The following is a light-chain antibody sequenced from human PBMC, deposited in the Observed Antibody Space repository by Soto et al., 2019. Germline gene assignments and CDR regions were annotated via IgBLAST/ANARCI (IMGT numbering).Light chain of an antibody. J-gene: IGKJ2*01. CDR1: RDIGNS. V-gene: IGKV1-33*01. CDR3: QQDDNLPYT. Sequence: DIQMTQSPSSLSASIGDRVTITCQASRDIGNSLNWYQHKPGRAPNLLIDDASNLERGAPSRFSGSGSGTEFSLTISSLQPEDMETYYCQQDDNLPYTFGQGTKLEI. CDR2: DAS.